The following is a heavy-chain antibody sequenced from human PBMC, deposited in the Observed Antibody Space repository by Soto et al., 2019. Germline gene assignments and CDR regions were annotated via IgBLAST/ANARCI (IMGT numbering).Heavy chain of an antibody. V-gene: IGHV3-33*01. CDR2: AWYDGNHR. CDR1: GFSFNNFG. CDR3: ACVVYGAFGGYYRRCSH. Sequence: GGSLRLSCAASGFSFNNFGIHWVRQAPGKGLERVAIAWYDGNHRFYADSVKGRFSISRDSSNNTVYLQMNSLRVEDTALYYCACVVYGAFGGYYRRCSHRRQG. D-gene: IGHD3-22*01. J-gene: IGHJ1*01.